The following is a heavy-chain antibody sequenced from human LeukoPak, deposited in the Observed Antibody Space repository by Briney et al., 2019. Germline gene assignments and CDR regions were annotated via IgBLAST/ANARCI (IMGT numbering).Heavy chain of an antibody. CDR2: IYHSGST. V-gene: IGHV4-59*12. D-gene: IGHD6-19*01. CDR3: AMGEVAGYFDY. Sequence: SETLSLTCTVSGGSISSYYWSWIRQPPGKGLEWIGEIYHSGSTNYNPSLKSRVTISADKSKNQFSLKLSSVTAADTAVYYCAMGEVAGYFDYWGQGTLVTVSS. J-gene: IGHJ4*02. CDR1: GGSISSYY.